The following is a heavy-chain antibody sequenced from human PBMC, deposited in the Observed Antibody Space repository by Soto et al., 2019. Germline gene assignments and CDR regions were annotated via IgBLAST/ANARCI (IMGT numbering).Heavy chain of an antibody. CDR2: INQSGST. V-gene: IGHV4-34*01. Sequence: QVQLQQWGAGLLKPSETLSLTCAVYGGSFSGYYLSWIRQPPGKGLEWIGEINQSGSTNYNPSLNSRVTISVDTSKNQFSLKLSYVNAADTAVYYCARTYSSSWSPFEYWGQGTLVTVSS. D-gene: IGHD6-13*01. J-gene: IGHJ4*02. CDR3: ARTYSSSWSPFEY. CDR1: GGSFSGYY.